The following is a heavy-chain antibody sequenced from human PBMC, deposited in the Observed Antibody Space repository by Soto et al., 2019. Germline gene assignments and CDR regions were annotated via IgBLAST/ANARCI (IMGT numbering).Heavy chain of an antibody. Sequence: GGSLRLSCAASGFTFHNYAMSWVRQAPGKGLEWVSSINGPGDDTYYADSVKGRFTISRDNSKNTVHLQMSSLRTEDTAVYYCLRDIFGVVIFDSWGQGTPVTVSS. CDR2: INGPGDDT. V-gene: IGHV3-23*01. CDR1: GFTFHNYA. CDR3: LRDIFGVVIFDS. D-gene: IGHD3-3*01. J-gene: IGHJ4*02.